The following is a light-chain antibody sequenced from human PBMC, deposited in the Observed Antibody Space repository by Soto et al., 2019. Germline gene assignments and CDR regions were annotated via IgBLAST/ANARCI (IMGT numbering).Light chain of an antibody. CDR1: SSDVGGYNY. CDR3: SSYTSSSNPYVV. J-gene: IGLJ2*01. CDR2: DVS. V-gene: IGLV2-14*01. Sequence: QSVLTQPASVSGSPGQSMTISCTGTSSDVGGYNYVSWYQQHPGKAPKLMIYDVSTRPSGVSNRFSGSKSGNTSSLTISGLQAEDEADYYCSSYTSSSNPYVVFGGGTKLTVL.